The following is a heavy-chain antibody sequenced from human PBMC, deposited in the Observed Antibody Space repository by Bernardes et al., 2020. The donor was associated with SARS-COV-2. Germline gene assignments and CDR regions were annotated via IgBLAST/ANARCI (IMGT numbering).Heavy chain of an antibody. J-gene: IGHJ6*02. V-gene: IGHV3-64*04. CDR1: GFTFSNSG. CDR2: ITSNGAGT. D-gene: IGHD3-10*01. CDR3: AKEYYGSGSYPSYGMGV. Sequence: GGSLRLSCSASGFTFSNSGLHWVRQAPGRGLEFVSSITSNGAGTYYAASVKGRFTISRDNSKNTLYLQMNSLRAEDTAVYYCAKEYYGSGSYPSYGMGVWGQGTKVTVSS.